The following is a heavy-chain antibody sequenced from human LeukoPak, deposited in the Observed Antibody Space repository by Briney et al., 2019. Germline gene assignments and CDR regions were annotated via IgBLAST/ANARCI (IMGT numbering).Heavy chain of an antibody. D-gene: IGHD6-19*01. CDR2: ISYDGSNK. J-gene: IGHJ6*02. V-gene: IGHV3-30*18. Sequence: GGSLRLSCAASGFTSSSYGMHWVRQAPDKGLEWVAVISYDGSNKYYADSVKGRFTISRDNSKNTLYLQMNSLRAGDTAVYYCAKDSIAVAGYYYYGMDVWGQGTTVTVSS. CDR3: AKDSIAVAGYYYYGMDV. CDR1: GFTSSSYG.